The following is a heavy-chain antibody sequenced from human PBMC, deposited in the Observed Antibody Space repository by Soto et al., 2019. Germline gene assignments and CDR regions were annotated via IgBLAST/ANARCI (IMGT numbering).Heavy chain of an antibody. CDR1: GFSCSRCA. J-gene: IGHJ6*03. CDR3: AKDQRGGGDFWSGYHYYYYYMDV. V-gene: IGHV3-23*01. D-gene: IGHD3-3*01. CDR2: ISGSGGST. Sequence: GGSLRLYCAASGFSCSRCAMSWVRQAPGKGLEWVSAISGSGGSTYYADSVKGRFTISRDNSKNTLYLQMNSLRAEDTAVYYCAKDQRGGGDFWSGYHYYYYYMDVWGKGTTVTVSS.